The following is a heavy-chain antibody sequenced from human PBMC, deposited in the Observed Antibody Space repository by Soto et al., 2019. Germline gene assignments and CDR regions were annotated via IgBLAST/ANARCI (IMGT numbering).Heavy chain of an antibody. Sequence: GGSLRLSCAASGFTFTDYYMSWIRQAPGKGLEWVSYISSSSSYTNYADSVKGRFTISRDNAKNSLYLQMNSLRAEDTAVYYCARTSYWIWDYWGQGTLVTVSS. CDR2: ISSSSSYT. J-gene: IGHJ4*02. V-gene: IGHV3-11*06. D-gene: IGHD1-26*01. CDR1: GFTFTDYY. CDR3: ARTSYWIWDY.